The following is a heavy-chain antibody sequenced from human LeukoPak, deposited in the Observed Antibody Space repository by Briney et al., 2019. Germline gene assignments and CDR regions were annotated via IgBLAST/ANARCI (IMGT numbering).Heavy chain of an antibody. D-gene: IGHD3-10*01. CDR3: ARDYYGSGSYHNWFDP. V-gene: IGHV3-33*01. Sequence: PGRSLRLSCAASGFTFSSYGMHWVRQAPGKGLEWVAVIWYDGSNKYYADSAKGRFTISRDNSKNTLYLQMNSLRAEDTAVYYCARDYYGSGSYHNWFDPWGQGTLVTVSS. CDR1: GFTFSSYG. J-gene: IGHJ5*02. CDR2: IWYDGSNK.